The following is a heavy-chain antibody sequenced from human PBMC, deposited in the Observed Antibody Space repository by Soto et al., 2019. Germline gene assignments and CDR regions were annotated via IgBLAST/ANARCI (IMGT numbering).Heavy chain of an antibody. CDR2: LNPNGGST. D-gene: IGHD6-13*01. CDR3: ARNLAAGDY. J-gene: IGHJ4*02. CDR1: GYTFTNSY. V-gene: IGHV1-46*01. Sequence: QVQLVQSGAEVKKPGASVKVSCKASGYTFTNSYIHWVRQAPGQGLEWMALLNPNGGSTNYAQNFQGSVTVTRDTSTSTVYMELTSLTSEDTAVYYCARNLAAGDYWGQGSLLTVSS.